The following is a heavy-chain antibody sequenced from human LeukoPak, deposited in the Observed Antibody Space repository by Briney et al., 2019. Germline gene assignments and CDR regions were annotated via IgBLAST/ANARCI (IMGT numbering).Heavy chain of an antibody. CDR3: SKRTEKTEFDY. Sequence: VGSLRLSCAASGFSFSSYGMHWVRQAPGKGLEWVALILHDGSLSFYADSARGRFTISRDNSKNTLYLQMNSLTVEDTGVYYCSKRTEKTEFDYWGQGTLVTVSS. D-gene: IGHD1-14*01. CDR1: GFSFSSYG. CDR2: ILHDGSLS. J-gene: IGHJ4*02. V-gene: IGHV3-30*02.